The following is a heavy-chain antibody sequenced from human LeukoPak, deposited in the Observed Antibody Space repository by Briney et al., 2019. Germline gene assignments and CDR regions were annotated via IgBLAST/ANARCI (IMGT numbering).Heavy chain of an antibody. J-gene: IGHJ4*02. D-gene: IGHD3-22*01. V-gene: IGHV1-2*02. CDR3: ASLETEGRYYNFDY. CDR1: GYTFTGYY. CDR2: INPNSGDT. Sequence: HGGSVKVSCKASGYTFTGYYMHWVRQAPGKGLEWMGWINPNSGDTNYAHKFQGRVTMTRDTSISTAYIELSRLRSDDTAVYYCASLETEGRYYNFDYWGQGTLVTVSS.